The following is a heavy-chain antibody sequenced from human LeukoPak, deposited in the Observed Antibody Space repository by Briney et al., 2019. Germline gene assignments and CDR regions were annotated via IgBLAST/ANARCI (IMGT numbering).Heavy chain of an antibody. CDR1: GGSFSGYY. CDR2: INHSGST. Sequence: SETLSLTCAVYGGSFSGYYWSWIRQPPGKGLEWIGEINHSGSTNYNPSLKSRVIISVDTSKNQFSLKLSSVTAADTAVYYCARGGDGYNCLKYWGQGTLVTVSS. V-gene: IGHV4-34*01. D-gene: IGHD5-24*01. J-gene: IGHJ4*02. CDR3: ARGGDGYNCLKY.